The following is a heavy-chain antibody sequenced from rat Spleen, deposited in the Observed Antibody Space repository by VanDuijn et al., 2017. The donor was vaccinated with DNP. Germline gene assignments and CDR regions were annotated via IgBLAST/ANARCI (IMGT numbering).Heavy chain of an antibody. CDR1: GFIFSNYW. D-gene: IGHD1-6*01. Sequence: EVQLVESGGGPVQPGRSLKLSCVASGFIFSNYWMTWIRQAPGKGLEWVASITNTGDSTYYSDSVKGRFTISRDNAKSTLYLQMNSLRSEDTATYYCTRRMYITDYPYVMDAWGQGASVTVSS. CDR3: TRRMYITDYPYVMDA. J-gene: IGHJ4*01. CDR2: ITNTGDST. V-gene: IGHV5-31*01.